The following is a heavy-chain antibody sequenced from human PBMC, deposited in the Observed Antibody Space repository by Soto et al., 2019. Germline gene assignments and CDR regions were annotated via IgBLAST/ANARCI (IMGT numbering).Heavy chain of an antibody. D-gene: IGHD2-2*01. J-gene: IGHJ6*02. Sequence: PGESLKISCKGSGYSFNSYWINWVRQMPGKGLEWMGIIDPSDSSTNYSPSFQGHVSISVDKSISTAYLQWSSLVASDTAMYFCATARYCSGSNCYVPGYSYAMDVWGQGTTVTVSS. CDR2: IDPSDSST. CDR1: GYSFNSYW. V-gene: IGHV5-10-1*01. CDR3: ATARYCSGSNCYVPGYSYAMDV.